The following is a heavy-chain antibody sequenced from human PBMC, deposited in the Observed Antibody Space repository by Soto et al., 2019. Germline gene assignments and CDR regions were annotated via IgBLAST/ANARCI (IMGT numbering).Heavy chain of an antibody. J-gene: IGHJ5*02. CDR3: ARQVVTGSYSFDP. CDR1: GYTFSAYY. V-gene: IGHV1-2*04. CDR2: INPKRGGT. D-gene: IGHD2-21*02. Sequence: GASVKVSCKASGYTFSAYYIHWVRQAPGQGLEWMGWINPKRGGTNYAQKFQGWVTMTRDTSTNTAYMELSRLRSADTAVYYCARQVVTGSYSFDPWGQGTLVTVSS.